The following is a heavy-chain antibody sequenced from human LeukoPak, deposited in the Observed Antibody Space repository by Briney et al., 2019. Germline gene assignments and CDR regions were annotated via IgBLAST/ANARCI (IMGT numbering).Heavy chain of an antibody. V-gene: IGHV3-30*18. CDR1: GFTFSSYG. CDR3: AKAWRRYCSGGSCLGAFDI. D-gene: IGHD2-15*01. J-gene: IGHJ3*02. CDR2: ISYDGSNK. Sequence: GGSLRLSCAASGFTFSSYGMHWVRQAPGKGLEWVAVISYDGSNKYYADSVKGRFPISRDNSKNTLYLQMNSLRAEDTAVYYCAKAWRRYCSGGSCLGAFDIWGQGTMVTVSS.